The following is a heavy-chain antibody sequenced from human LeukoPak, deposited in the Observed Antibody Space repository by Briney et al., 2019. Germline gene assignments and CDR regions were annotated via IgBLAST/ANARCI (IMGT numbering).Heavy chain of an antibody. D-gene: IGHD1-26*01. CDR2: VSSSGSTI. CDR1: GFTFSSYE. V-gene: IGHV3-48*03. CDR3: ARDRQWEPRFDY. J-gene: IGHJ4*02. Sequence: PGGSLRLSCAASGFTFSSYEMNWVRQAPGKGLEWVSYVSSSGSTIYYADSVKGRFTISRDNAKNSLYLQMNSLRAEDTAVYYCARDRQWEPRFDYWGQGTLVTVSS.